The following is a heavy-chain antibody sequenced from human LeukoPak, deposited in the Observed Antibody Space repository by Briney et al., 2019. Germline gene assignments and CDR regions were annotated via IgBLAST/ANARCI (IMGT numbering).Heavy chain of an antibody. Sequence: GGSLRLSCAASGFTVSSNYMSWVRQAPGKGLEWVSSISSSSSYIYYADSVKGRFTISRDNARNSLFLEMNSLRAEDTAVYYCTRGPKVHYYGSGGYDAFDLWGQGTMVTVSS. CDR1: GFTVSSNY. CDR3: TRGPKVHYYGSGGYDAFDL. CDR2: ISSSSSYI. D-gene: IGHD3-10*01. J-gene: IGHJ3*01. V-gene: IGHV3-21*01.